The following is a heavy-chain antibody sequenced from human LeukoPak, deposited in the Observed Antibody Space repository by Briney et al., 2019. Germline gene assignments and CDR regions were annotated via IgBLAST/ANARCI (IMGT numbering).Heavy chain of an antibody. D-gene: IGHD3-3*01. CDR3: AKDDNYDFWSGYYNSALDY. V-gene: IGHV3-53*05. Sequence: PGGSLRLSCAASGFTVSSNYMSWVRQAPGKGLEWVSVIYSGGSTYYADSVKGRFTISRDNAKNSLYLQMNSLRAEDTALYYCAKDDNYDFWSGYYNSALDYWGQGTLVTVSS. J-gene: IGHJ4*02. CDR1: GFTVSSNY. CDR2: IYSGGST.